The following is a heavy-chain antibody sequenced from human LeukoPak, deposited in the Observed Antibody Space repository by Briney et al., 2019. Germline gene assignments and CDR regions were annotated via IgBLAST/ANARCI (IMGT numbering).Heavy chain of an antibody. D-gene: IGHD3-10*01. J-gene: IGHJ5*02. CDR2: IDHSGST. Sequence: PSETLSLTCAVYGGSFSGYYWSWIRQPPGKGLEWIGEIDHSGSTNYNPSLKSRVAISVDTSKNQFSLKLSSVTAADTAVYYCARGRRGRGNWFDPWGQGTLVTVSS. V-gene: IGHV4-34*01. CDR3: ARGRRGRGNWFDP. CDR1: GGSFSGYY.